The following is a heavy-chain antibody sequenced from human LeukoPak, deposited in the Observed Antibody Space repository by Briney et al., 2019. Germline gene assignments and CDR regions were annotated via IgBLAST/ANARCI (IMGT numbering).Heavy chain of an antibody. CDR1: GYTFTSYA. CDR3: ARGYYDSSGHNWFDP. V-gene: IGHV1-3*02. CDR2: SNAGNGNT. J-gene: IGHJ5*02. Sequence: ASVKVSCKASGYTFTSYAMHWVRQAPGQRLEWMGWSNAGNGNTKYSQEFQGRVTITRDTSASTAYMELSSLRSEDMAVYYCARGYYDSSGHNWFDPWGQGTLVTVSS. D-gene: IGHD3-22*01.